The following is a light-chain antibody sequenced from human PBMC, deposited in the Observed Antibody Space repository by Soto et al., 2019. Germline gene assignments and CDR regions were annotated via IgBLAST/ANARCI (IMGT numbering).Light chain of an antibody. V-gene: IGKV4-1*01. CDR2: WAS. CDR1: QSVLYSSNNKNY. J-gene: IGKJ5*01. CDR3: QQYYSTPPLT. Sequence: DIVMTQSPDSLAVSLGERATINCKSSQSVLYSSNNKNYLAWYQQKPGQPPKLLIYWASTRESGVPDRFSGSGSGTDFTLTVSRLQAEDVAVYYCQQYYSTPPLTFGQGTRLEIK.